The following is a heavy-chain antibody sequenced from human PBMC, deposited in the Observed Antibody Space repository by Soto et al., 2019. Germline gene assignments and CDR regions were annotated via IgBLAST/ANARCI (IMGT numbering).Heavy chain of an antibody. V-gene: IGHV1-18*01. Sequence: AAVKVSFKASGYTFTSYGISWVRQAPGQGLEWMGWISAYNGNTNYAQKLQGRVTMTTDTSTSTAYMELRSLRSDDTAVYYCARDTIVVVVAATPTFDPWGQGTLVTVSS. CDR2: ISAYNGNT. CDR3: ARDTIVVVVAATPTFDP. D-gene: IGHD2-15*01. CDR1: GYTFTSYG. J-gene: IGHJ5*02.